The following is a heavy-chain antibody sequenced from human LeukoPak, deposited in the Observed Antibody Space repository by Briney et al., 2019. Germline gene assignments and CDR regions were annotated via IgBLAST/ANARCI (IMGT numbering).Heavy chain of an antibody. D-gene: IGHD2/OR15-2a*01. CDR3: AKDRVSPGFNWFDP. CDR1: GVIISSYA. V-gene: IGHV3-23*01. Sequence: GGSLRLSCAASGVIISSYAMSWVRQAPGKGLEWVSAINGRDDNTYYADFVKGRFTISRDNSKSTVYLRMNSLRTEDTAVYYCAKDRVSPGFNWFDPWGQGTLVTVSS. J-gene: IGHJ5*02. CDR2: INGRDDNT.